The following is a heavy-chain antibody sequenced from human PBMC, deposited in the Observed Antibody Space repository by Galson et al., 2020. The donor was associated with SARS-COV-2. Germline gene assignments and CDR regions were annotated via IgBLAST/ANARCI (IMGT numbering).Heavy chain of an antibody. CDR3: TRGHQGVVPYPVLGLGPFYSYYYMDV. D-gene: IGHD3-16*01. CDR2: INLGGDT. J-gene: IGHJ6*03. V-gene: IGHV4-34*01. CDR1: GGSFSGYS. Sequence: SETLSLTCAVYGGSFSGYSWTWIRQAPGKGLEWIGEINLGGDTNYNPSLRSRVTISVDTSKNQFSLKLRSVSAADTALYYYTRGHQGVVPYPVLGLGPFYSYYYMDVWGEGTSGTVSS.